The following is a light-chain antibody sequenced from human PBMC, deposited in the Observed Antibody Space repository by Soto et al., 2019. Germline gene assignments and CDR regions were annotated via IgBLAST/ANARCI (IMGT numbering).Light chain of an antibody. J-gene: IGKJ5*01. CDR3: QQFLSYPIT. Sequence: AIPVTQSPSSLSASVGDRVTITCRASQAIRGALAWYQQKPGKPPKLLIYDVSSLESGVPSRFSGSGSGTEFTLTISSLQREDFGTYYCQQFLSYPITFGHGTRLEIK. V-gene: IGKV1-13*02. CDR2: DVS. CDR1: QAIRGA.